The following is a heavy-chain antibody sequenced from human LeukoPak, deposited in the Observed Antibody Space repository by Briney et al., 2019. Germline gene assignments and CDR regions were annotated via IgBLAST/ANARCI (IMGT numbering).Heavy chain of an antibody. Sequence: GGSLRLSCAASGFTFSSYSMNWVRQAPGKGLEWVSSISSSSSYIYYADSVKGRFTISRDNSKNTLYLQMNSLTDEDTAVYYCAKKWGVGTTTLDYFDYWGQGTLVTVSS. CDR3: AKKWGVGTTTLDYFDY. CDR1: GFTFSSYS. V-gene: IGHV3-21*04. CDR2: ISSSSSYI. J-gene: IGHJ4*02. D-gene: IGHD1-26*01.